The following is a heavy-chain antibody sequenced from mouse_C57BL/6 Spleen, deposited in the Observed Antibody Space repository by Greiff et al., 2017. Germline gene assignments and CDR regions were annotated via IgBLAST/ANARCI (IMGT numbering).Heavy chain of an antibody. Sequence: QVQLQQPGTELVKPGASVKLSCKASGYTFTSYWMHWVNQTPGQGLEWIGNINPSNGGTNYNEKFNSKATLTVDKSSSTAYMQLSSLTSEDSAVYYCARSLHWDGYYFDYWGQGTTLTVSS. CDR2: INPSNGGT. CDR3: ARSLHWDGYYFDY. V-gene: IGHV1-53*01. J-gene: IGHJ2*01. CDR1: GYTFTSYW. D-gene: IGHD4-1*01.